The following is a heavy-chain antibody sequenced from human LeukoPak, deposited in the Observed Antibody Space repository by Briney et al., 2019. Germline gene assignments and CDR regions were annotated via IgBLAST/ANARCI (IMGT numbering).Heavy chain of an antibody. CDR2: IYYSGTT. J-gene: IGHJ4*02. Sequence: SETLPPTCTVSGGSISGYYWTWIRQPPGKGLEWIGYIYYSGTTYYNPSLKSRVTISVDASKNQFSLNLSSVGAADTAVYYCARAGGYSGYASNWGQGTLVTVSS. V-gene: IGHV4-59*01. CDR1: GGSISGYY. D-gene: IGHD5-12*01. CDR3: ARAGGYSGYASN.